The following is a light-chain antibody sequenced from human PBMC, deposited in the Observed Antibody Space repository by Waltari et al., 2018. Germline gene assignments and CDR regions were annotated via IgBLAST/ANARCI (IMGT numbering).Light chain of an antibody. CDR2: KAS. CDR1: QSVDAW. CDR3: QQYSSYPPT. V-gene: IGKV1-5*03. J-gene: IGKJ2*01. Sequence: IQMNQSPSTLAASVGDRVTITCRASQSVDAWLAWYQQKPGKAPKFLIYKASNLESGVPSRFSGSGSGTEFSLTITSLQSDDFGTYYCQQYSSYPPTFGQGSKLEI.